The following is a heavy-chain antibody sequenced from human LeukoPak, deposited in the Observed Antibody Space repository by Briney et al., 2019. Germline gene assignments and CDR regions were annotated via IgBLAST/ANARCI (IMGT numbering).Heavy chain of an antibody. Sequence: SETLSLTCAVYGGSFSGYYWSWIRQPPGKGLEWIGEINHSGSTNYNPSLKSRVTISVDTSKNQFSLKLSSVTAADTAVYYRASDYGGKGRNWFDPWGQGTLVTVSS. J-gene: IGHJ5*02. CDR1: GGSFSGYY. CDR3: ASDYGGKGRNWFDP. V-gene: IGHV4-34*01. CDR2: INHSGST. D-gene: IGHD4-23*01.